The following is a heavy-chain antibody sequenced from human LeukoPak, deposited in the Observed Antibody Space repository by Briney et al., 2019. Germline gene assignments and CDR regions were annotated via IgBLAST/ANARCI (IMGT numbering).Heavy chain of an antibody. J-gene: IGHJ4*02. D-gene: IGHD2-15*01. V-gene: IGHV1-8*01. CDR1: GYTFTSYD. CDR3: ARTVAAIGSPFDY. CDR2: MNPNSGNT. Sequence: GASVKVSSKASGYTFTSYDINWVRQATGQGLEWMGWMNPNSGNTGYAQKFQGRVTMTRNTSISTAYMELSSLRSEDTAVYYCARTVAAIGSPFDYWGQGTLVTVSS.